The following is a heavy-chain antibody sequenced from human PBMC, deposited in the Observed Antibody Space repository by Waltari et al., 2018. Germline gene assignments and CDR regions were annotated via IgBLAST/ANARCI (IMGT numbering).Heavy chain of an antibody. CDR3: AKGLEYPGGGYHFYFDS. V-gene: IGHV3-23*01. D-gene: IGHD3-22*01. CDR2: INSGGNT. CDR1: GFTFGRPA. Sequence: EVQLLESGGGLVQPGGSLRLSCSASGFTFGRPAMTWVRQAPGKGLEWVSGINSGGNTHYPDSVKGRFTVSRDNSKNALYLQMDILRADDTAIYFCAKGLEYPGGGYHFYFDSWGQGTLVAVSA. J-gene: IGHJ4*02.